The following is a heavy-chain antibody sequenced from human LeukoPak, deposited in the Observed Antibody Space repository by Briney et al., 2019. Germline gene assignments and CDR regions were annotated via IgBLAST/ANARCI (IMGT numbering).Heavy chain of an antibody. CDR2: ISYDGGNK. V-gene: IGHV3-30*18. D-gene: IGHD3-3*01. CDR3: AKDDVRAISGTNDY. J-gene: IGHJ4*02. CDR1: GFTFSSCG. Sequence: GGSLRLSCAASGFTFSSCGMHWVRQAPGKGLEWVAVISYDGGNKYYADSVKGRFTISRDNSKNTLYLQTNSLRAEDTAVYYCAKDDVRAISGTNDYWGQGTLVTVSS.